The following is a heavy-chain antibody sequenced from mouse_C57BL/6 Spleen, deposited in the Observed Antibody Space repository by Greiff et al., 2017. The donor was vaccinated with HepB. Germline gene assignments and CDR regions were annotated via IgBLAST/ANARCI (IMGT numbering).Heavy chain of an antibody. CDR2: ISDGGSYT. D-gene: IGHD1-1*01. CDR1: GFTFSSYA. J-gene: IGHJ3*01. V-gene: IGHV5-4*01. Sequence: EVMLVESGGGLVKPGGSLKLSCAASGFTFSSYAMSWVRQTPEKRLEWVATISDGGSYTYYPDNVKGRFTISRDNAKNNLYLQMSHLKSEDTAMYYCARDRGVVATEGFAYWGQGTLVTVSA. CDR3: ARDRGVVATEGFAY.